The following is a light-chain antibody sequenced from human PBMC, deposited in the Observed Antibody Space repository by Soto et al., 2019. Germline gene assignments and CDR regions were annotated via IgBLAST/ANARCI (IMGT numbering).Light chain of an antibody. Sequence: DIQMIQSPSSLSASVGDRVTIICRASQSIVTYLNWYLQKPGKAPKLLIYAASNLQSGVPSRFSGSGSGTDFTLTISSLQPEDFATYFCQQSYSTPPWTFGQGTKVEIK. CDR3: QQSYSTPPWT. V-gene: IGKV1-39*01. CDR1: QSIVTY. CDR2: AAS. J-gene: IGKJ1*01.